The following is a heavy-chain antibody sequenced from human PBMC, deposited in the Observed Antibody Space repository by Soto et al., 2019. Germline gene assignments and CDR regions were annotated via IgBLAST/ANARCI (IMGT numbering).Heavy chain of an antibody. CDR1: GDTFSSYA. J-gene: IGHJ6*02. CDR3: ARGPSRSSWLIPSYYYYGMDV. D-gene: IGHD6-13*01. CDR2: IIPIFGTA. V-gene: IGHV1-69*13. Sequence: SVKVSCKASGDTFSSYAISWVRQAPGQGLEWMGGIIPIFGTANYAQKFQGRVTITADESTSTAYMELSSLRSEDTAVYYCARGPSRSSWLIPSYYYYGMDVWGQGTTVTVSS.